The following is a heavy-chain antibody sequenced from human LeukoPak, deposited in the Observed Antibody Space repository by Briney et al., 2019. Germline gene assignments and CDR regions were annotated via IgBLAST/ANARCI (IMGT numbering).Heavy chain of an antibody. V-gene: IGHV4-61*01. D-gene: IGHD1-26*01. J-gene: IGHJ3*02. CDR2: IYYSGST. CDR1: GGSVSSGSYY. Sequence: SETLSLTCTVSGGSVSSGSYYWSWIRQPPGKGLEWIGYIYYSGSTNYNPSLKSRVTISVDTSKNQFSLKLSSVTAADTAVYYCAGDLEGAHAFDIWGQGTMVTVSS. CDR3: AGDLEGAHAFDI.